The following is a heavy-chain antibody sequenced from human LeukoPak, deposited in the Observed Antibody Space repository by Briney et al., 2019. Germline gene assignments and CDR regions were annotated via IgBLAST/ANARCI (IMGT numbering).Heavy chain of an antibody. CDR1: GGSFSGYY. J-gene: IGHJ4*02. D-gene: IGHD5-18*01. CDR3: ARGLGYSYGYGKQSFNY. CDR2: INHSGST. V-gene: IGHV4-34*01. Sequence: SETLSLTCAVYGGSFSGYYWSWIRQPPGKGLEWIGEINHSGSTNYNPSLKSRVTISVDTSKNQFSLKLSSVTAADTAVYYCARGLGYSYGYGKQSFNYWGQGTLVTVSS.